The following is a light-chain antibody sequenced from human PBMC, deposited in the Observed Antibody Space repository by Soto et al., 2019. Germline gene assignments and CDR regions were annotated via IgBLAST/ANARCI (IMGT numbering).Light chain of an antibody. CDR1: QSISGW. J-gene: IGKJ1*01. Sequence: DIQMTQSPSTLSASVGDRVTIICRASQSISGWLDWYQQKPGKAPKLLIYKASTLESGVPSRFSGSGSETEFTLSIGSLQPNLFATYDCKQYVNYRTFGKGTKWEAK. CDR2: KAS. V-gene: IGKV1-5*03. CDR3: KQYVNYRT.